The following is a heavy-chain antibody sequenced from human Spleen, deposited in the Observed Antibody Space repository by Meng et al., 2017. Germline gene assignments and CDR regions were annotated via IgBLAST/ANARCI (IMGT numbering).Heavy chain of an antibody. J-gene: IGHJ4*02. D-gene: IGHD4-17*01. Sequence: SVKVSCKASGGTFSSYAISWVRQAPGQGLEWMGGIIPIFGTANYAQKFQGRVTITADKSTSTAYMELSSLRSEDTAVYYCARGGAMGYGDYLDYWGQGTLVTVSS. CDR3: ARGGAMGYGDYLDY. V-gene: IGHV1-69*06. CDR1: GGTFSSYA. CDR2: IIPIFGTA.